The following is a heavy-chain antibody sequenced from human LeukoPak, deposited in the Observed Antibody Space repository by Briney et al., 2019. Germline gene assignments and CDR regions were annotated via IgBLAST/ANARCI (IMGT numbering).Heavy chain of an antibody. Sequence: PGGSLRLSCAASGFTFSTYPMHWVRQAPGKGLEWVAVISNDGSNKYYADSVKGRFTLSRDSSKNTLYLQMNSLRTEDTAVYYCARDPGGIAVAGTYGPGDYWGQGTLVTVSS. CDR3: ARDPGGIAVAGTYGPGDY. CDR1: GFTFSTYP. J-gene: IGHJ4*02. D-gene: IGHD6-19*01. CDR2: ISNDGSNK. V-gene: IGHV3-30*04.